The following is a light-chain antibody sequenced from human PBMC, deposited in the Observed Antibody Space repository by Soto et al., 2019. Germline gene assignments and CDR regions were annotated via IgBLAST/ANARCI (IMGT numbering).Light chain of an antibody. V-gene: IGKV3-11*01. CDR3: EQRRNWPLN. J-gene: IGKJ4*01. Sequence: IFLAPVPTSRSFSPCERPNLSFRASQRLSSQLAWYQQKPGQATRLIIHDASTRATGIPARFSGSVSATDFTLTISSLEPEDFAVYYCEQRRNWPLNFGGGIKV. CDR1: QRLSSQ. CDR2: DAS.